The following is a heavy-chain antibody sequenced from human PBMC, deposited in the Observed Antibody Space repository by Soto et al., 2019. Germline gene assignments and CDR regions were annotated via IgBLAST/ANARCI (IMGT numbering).Heavy chain of an antibody. J-gene: IGHJ3*02. CDR1: GYSFTSYW. CDR3: ARHVRVKAVRDAFDI. Sequence: PGESLKISCKGSGYSFTSYWIGWVRQMPGKGLEWMGIIYPGDSDTRYSPSFQGQVTISADKSISTAYLQWSSLKASDTAMYYCARHVRVKAVRDAFDIWGQGTMVTVSS. D-gene: IGHD6-13*01. V-gene: IGHV5-51*01. CDR2: IYPGDSDT.